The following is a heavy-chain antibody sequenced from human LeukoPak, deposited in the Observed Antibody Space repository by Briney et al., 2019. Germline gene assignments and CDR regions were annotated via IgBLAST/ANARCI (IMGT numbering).Heavy chain of an antibody. J-gene: IGHJ4*02. CDR1: GASISSYY. V-gene: IGHV4-59*01. D-gene: IGHD3-10*01. CDR2: TYYSGSI. Sequence: PETLSLTCTVSGASISSYYWSLIRQPPGKGLEWIGDTYYSGSIKYNPSLKSRVTMSVDTSKNQFSLKLSSVTAADTAVYYCARDRWRFGELYYFDYWGQGTLVTVSS. CDR3: ARDRWRFGELYYFDY.